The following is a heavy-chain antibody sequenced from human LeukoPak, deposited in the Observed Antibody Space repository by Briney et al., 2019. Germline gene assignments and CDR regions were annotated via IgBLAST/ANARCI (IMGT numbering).Heavy chain of an antibody. Sequence: ASVKVSCKTSGYTFTSYGISWLRQAPGQGLEWMGWISAYKGDTDYAQKFQGRLTVTRDTSTSTVYMELQNLTSDDTAVYYCARVFYYDFWSGYYYFDYWGQGTLVTVSS. CDR3: ARVFYYDFWSGYYYFDY. V-gene: IGHV1-18*01. CDR1: GYTFTSYG. CDR2: ISAYKGDT. J-gene: IGHJ4*02. D-gene: IGHD3-3*01.